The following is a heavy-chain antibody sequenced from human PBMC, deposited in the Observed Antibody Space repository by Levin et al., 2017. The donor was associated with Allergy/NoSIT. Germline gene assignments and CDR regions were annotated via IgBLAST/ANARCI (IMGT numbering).Heavy chain of an antibody. V-gene: IGHV3-30*04. D-gene: IGHD6-13*01. CDR1: GFTFSSYA. CDR3: ARGGSSIAAADYY. Sequence: PGGSLRLSCAASGFTFSSYAMHWVRQAPGKGLEWVAVISYDGSNKYYADSVKGRFTISRDNSKNTLYLQMNSLRAEDTAVYYCARGGSSIAAADYYWGQGTLVTVSS. J-gene: IGHJ4*02. CDR2: ISYDGSNK.